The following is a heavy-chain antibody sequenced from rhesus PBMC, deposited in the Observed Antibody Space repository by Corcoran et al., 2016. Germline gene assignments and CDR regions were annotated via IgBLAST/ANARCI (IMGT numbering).Heavy chain of an antibody. V-gene: IGHV4-65*01. CDR2: ISGSSGSN. CDR3: ASLRGY. J-gene: IGHJ4*01. Sequence: QVQLQESGPGLVKPSETLSLTCAVSGGSVSSSNWWSWIRQPPGKGLEWIGYISGSSGSNYYNPSLMSRGTISTDTSKNQFSLKLSSVTAADTAVYYCASLRGYWGQGVLVTVSS. D-gene: IGHD4-29*01. CDR1: GGSVSSSNW.